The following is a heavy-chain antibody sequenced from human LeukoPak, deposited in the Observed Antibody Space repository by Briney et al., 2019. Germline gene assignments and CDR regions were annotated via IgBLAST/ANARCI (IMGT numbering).Heavy chain of an antibody. CDR1: GGSISSYY. J-gene: IGHJ4*02. D-gene: IGHD2-15*01. CDR2: ISYSGIT. CDR3: ASDAPGLLGY. V-gene: IGHV4-59*08. Sequence: NSSETLSLTCTVSGGSISSYYWSWIRQPPGKGLEWIGYISYSGITNYNPSLKSRVTISVDTSKNQFSLKLSSVTAADTAIYYCASDAPGLLGYWGQGTLVTVSS.